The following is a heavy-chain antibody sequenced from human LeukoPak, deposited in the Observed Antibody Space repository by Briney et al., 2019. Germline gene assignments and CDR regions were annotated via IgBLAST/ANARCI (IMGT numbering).Heavy chain of an antibody. CDR1: GFTFSSYA. Sequence: PGGSLRLSCAASGFTFSSYAMSWVRQAPGKGLEWVSAISGSGGSTYYADSVKGRFTISRDNSKNTLYLQMNSLRAEDTAVYYCAKDLRYDSSGYYYSSYFDYWGQGTLVTVSS. V-gene: IGHV3-23*01. J-gene: IGHJ4*02. CDR2: ISGSGGST. D-gene: IGHD3-22*01. CDR3: AKDLRYDSSGYYYSSYFDY.